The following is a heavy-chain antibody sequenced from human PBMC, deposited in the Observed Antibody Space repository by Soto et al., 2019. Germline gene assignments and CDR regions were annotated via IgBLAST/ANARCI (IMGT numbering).Heavy chain of an antibody. Sequence: PXGCLRVSAPASGCTLGNAWMGWVRQAPGKGLEWVGRIKIKTDGVTTDYAAPVKGRFTISRDDSKNTLYLQINSLKTEDTAVYYCTTDGGSPQEPAFEIWGQGTMVTVSS. V-gene: IGHV3-15*01. D-gene: IGHD2-15*01. CDR2: IKIKTDGVTT. CDR3: TTDGGSPQEPAFEI. J-gene: IGHJ3*02. CDR1: GCTLGNAW.